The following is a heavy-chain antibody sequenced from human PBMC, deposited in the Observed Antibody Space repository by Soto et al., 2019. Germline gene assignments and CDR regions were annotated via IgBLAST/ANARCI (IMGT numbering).Heavy chain of an antibody. J-gene: IGHJ6*02. V-gene: IGHV3-30*18. CDR3: AKDLLEPGREYGMDV. CDR1: GFTFSSYG. CDR2: ISYDGSNK. Sequence: QVQLVESGGGVVQPGRSLRLSCAASGFTFSSYGMHWVRQAPGKGLEWVAVISYDGSNKYYADSVKGRFTISRDNSKNTLYLQMNSLRAEDTAVYYCAKDLLEPGREYGMDVWGQGTTVTVSS. D-gene: IGHD1-1*01.